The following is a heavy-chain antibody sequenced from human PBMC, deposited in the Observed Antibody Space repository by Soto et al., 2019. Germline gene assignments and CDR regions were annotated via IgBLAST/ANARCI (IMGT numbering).Heavy chain of an antibody. CDR3: ARALPRSSGYAYGALDY. Sequence: QVQLVQSGAEVKKPGASVRVSCKASGYALSSYHMHWVRQAPGQGLEWMGIINPSGVSTAYAQRFKGGLTVTRDTSTSTVYMELSGLRSEDTAVYYCARALPRSSGYAYGALDYWGQGTLVTVSP. J-gene: IGHJ4*02. CDR2: INPSGVST. CDR1: GYALSSYH. D-gene: IGHD5-18*01. V-gene: IGHV1-46*01.